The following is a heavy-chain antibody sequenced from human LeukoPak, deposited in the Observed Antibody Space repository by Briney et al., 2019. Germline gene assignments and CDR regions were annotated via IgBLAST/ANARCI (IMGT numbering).Heavy chain of an antibody. D-gene: IGHD2-2*01. Sequence: PSQTLSLTCTVSGGSISSRDYYWSWVRRPPGKGLEWIGYIYYSGSTYYNPSLKSRLSMSVDTSKNQFSLQLSSVTAADTAVYYCARVWCSSSSCSEAYDYWGQGTLVTVSS. CDR1: GGSISSRDYY. CDR3: ARVWCSSSSCSEAYDY. CDR2: IYYSGST. J-gene: IGHJ4*02. V-gene: IGHV4-30-4*01.